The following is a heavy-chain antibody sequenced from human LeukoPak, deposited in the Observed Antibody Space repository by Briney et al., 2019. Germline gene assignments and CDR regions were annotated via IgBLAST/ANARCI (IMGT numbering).Heavy chain of an antibody. CDR2: INHSGST. V-gene: IGHV4-34*01. D-gene: IGHD6-13*01. Sequence: PSETLSLTCAVYGGSFSGYYWSWIRQPPGKGLEWIGEINHSGSTNYNPSLKSRVTISVDTSKNQFSLKLSSVTAADTAVYYCARGQQQLGVGYYFDYWGQGTLVTVSS. CDR3: ARGQQQLGVGYYFDY. CDR1: GGSFSGYY. J-gene: IGHJ4*02.